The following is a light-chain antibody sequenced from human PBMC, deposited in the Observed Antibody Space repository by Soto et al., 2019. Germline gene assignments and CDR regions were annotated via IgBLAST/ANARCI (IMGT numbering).Light chain of an antibody. CDR3: QQRSNWPPNT. CDR1: QSVSSY. J-gene: IGKJ2*01. Sequence: EIVLTQSPATLSLSPGERATLSCRASQSVSSYLAWYQQKPGQAPRLLIYDASNRATGIPARFSGSGSGTDFTLTISSLETEDLAVYYGQQRSNWPPNTFGQGTKLEIK. V-gene: IGKV3-11*01. CDR2: DAS.